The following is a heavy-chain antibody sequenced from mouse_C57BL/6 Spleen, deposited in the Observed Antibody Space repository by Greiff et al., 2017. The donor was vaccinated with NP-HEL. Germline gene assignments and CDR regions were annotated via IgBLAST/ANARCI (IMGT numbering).Heavy chain of an antibody. Sequence: EVQLQQSGPELVKPGASVKIPCKASGYTFTDYNMDWVKQSHGKSLEWIGDINPNNGGTIYNQKFKGKATLTVDKSTSTAYMELRSLTCEDTAVYYCARCGYDEVFDYWGQGTTLTVSS. J-gene: IGHJ2*01. CDR3: ARCGYDEVFDY. CDR1: GYTFTDYN. D-gene: IGHD2-2*01. V-gene: IGHV1-18*01. CDR2: INPNNGGT.